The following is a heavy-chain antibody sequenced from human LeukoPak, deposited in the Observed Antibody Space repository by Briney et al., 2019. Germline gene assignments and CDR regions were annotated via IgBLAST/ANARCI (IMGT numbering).Heavy chain of an antibody. CDR1: GFTFNNNA. CDR3: AKTSGSYSNFDC. Sequence: GGSLRLSCAASGFTFNNNAMTWVRQAPGKGLEWVSTIGGVASNTYYADSVKGRFTISRDNSKNTLDPQMNGLRAEDTAMYYCAKTSGSYSNFDCWGQGILVTVSS. CDR2: IGGVASNT. J-gene: IGHJ4*02. V-gene: IGHV3-23*01. D-gene: IGHD3-22*01.